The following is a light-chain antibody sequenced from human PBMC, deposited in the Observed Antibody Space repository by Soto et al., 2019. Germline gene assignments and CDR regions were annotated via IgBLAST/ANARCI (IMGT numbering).Light chain of an antibody. CDR3: QSYDTSLSGSGV. CDR2: EDD. CDR1: SGSIASNF. J-gene: IGLJ3*02. V-gene: IGLV6-57*04. Sequence: NFMLTQPHSVSESPGKTVTISCTRSSGSIASNFVQWFLQRPGSAPTAVIYEDDQRPSGVPDRFSGSKSGTSASLAITGLQAEDEADYYCQSYDTSLSGSGVFGGGTKLTVL.